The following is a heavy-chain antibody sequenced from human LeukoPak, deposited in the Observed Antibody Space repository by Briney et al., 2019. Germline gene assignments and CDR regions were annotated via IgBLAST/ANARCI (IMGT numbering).Heavy chain of an antibody. CDR2: IGTQGDT. V-gene: IGHV3-13*01. CDR3: ARGIFCNTTSCFTVRAFEI. D-gene: IGHD2-2*02. Sequence: GGSLRLSCAASGFTFSTYDVHWVRQATGEGLEGVSGIGTQGDTHYPDSVKGRFTISRENADNSLYLQMNSLRAGDTAVYYCARGIFCNTTSCFTVRAFEIWGQGTMVTVSS. J-gene: IGHJ3*02. CDR1: GFTFSTYD.